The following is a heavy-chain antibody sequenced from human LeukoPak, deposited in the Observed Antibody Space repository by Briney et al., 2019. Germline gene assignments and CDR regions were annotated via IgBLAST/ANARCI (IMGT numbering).Heavy chain of an antibody. CDR1: GFTFSSYA. V-gene: IGHV3-23*01. CDR2: ISGSGGRT. D-gene: IGHD4/OR15-4a*01. Sequence: GGSLRLSCAASGFTFSSYAMSWVRQAPGKGLEWVSVISGSGGRTYYADSVKGRFTISRDNSKNTLYLQMNSLRADDTAVYYCARRAGAYSHPYDYWGQGTLVTVSS. J-gene: IGHJ4*02. CDR3: ARRAGAYSHPYDY.